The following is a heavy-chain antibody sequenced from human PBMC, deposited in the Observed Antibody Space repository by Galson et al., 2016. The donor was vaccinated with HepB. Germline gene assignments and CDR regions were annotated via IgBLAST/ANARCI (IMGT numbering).Heavy chain of an antibody. J-gene: IGHJ4*01. CDR2: ISHRGSDT. D-gene: IGHD6-25*01. V-gene: IGHV3-11*06. CDR1: GFTFSDFY. Sequence: SLRLSCAASGFTFSDFYMTWIRQAPGKGPEYVSHISHRGSDTNYADSVKGRFTISRDNAKKSLYLQMSSLRAEDTAIYYCARDRTSRAAVDYWGHGTLVTVSS. CDR3: ARDRTSRAAVDY.